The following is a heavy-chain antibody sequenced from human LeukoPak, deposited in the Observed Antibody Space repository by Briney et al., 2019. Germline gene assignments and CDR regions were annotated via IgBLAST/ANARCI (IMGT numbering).Heavy chain of an antibody. Sequence: PSETLSLTCTVSGGSISSYYWSWIRQPPGKGLEWIGYIYSSGSTNYNPSLDSRVTISVDTSKNQFSLKLSSVTAADTAVYYCARHYYHTSGSYSFDYWGQGTLVTVSS. J-gene: IGHJ4*02. CDR2: IYSSGST. D-gene: IGHD3-22*01. V-gene: IGHV4-59*01. CDR3: ARHYYHTSGSYSFDY. CDR1: GGSISSYY.